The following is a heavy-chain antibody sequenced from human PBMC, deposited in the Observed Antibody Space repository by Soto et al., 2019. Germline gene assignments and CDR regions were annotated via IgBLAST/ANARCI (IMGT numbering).Heavy chain of an antibody. J-gene: IGHJ4*02. CDR2: INAGNNNI. D-gene: IGHD2-15*01. CDR3: ARDGGHQPGYCSGGSCSTVLYY. Sequence: ASVKVSCKASGYPFTNCGIHWVRQAPGQRLECIGWINAGNNNIKYSEDFQGRVTFTSDTSASTVYMEMSSLRLEDTAVYYCARDGGHQPGYCSGGSCSTVLYYWGQGTPVTVSS. V-gene: IGHV1-3*01. CDR1: GYPFTNCG.